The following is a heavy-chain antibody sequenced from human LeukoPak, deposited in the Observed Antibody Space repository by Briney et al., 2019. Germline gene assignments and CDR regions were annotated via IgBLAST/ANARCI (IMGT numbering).Heavy chain of an antibody. V-gene: IGHV4-59*01. Sequence: PSETLSLTCTVSGGSISSYYWSWIRQPPGKGLEWIGYIYYSGSTNYNPSLKSRVTISVDTSKNQFSLKLSSVTAADTAVYYCARSGGSADYYYYYMDVWGKGTTVTVSS. CDR3: ARSGGSADYYYYYMDV. CDR2: IYYSGST. D-gene: IGHD3-16*01. J-gene: IGHJ6*03. CDR1: GGSISSYY.